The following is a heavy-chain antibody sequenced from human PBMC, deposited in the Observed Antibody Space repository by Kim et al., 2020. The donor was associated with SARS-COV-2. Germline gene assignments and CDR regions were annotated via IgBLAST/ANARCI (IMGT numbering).Heavy chain of an antibody. J-gene: IGHJ4*02. CDR3: TTDYERIGGLCDGETCYPASL. D-gene: IGHD2-21*01. Sequence: GGSLRLSCAASGFTFTKVWLSWVRQAPGKGLEWVGRIRSKADGGTADYAAPVKGRFTISRDDSKNTLYLQMNGLRPEDTAFYHCTTDYERIGGLCDGETCYPASLWGQGTLVTVSS. CDR2: IRSKADGGTA. V-gene: IGHV3-15*01. CDR1: GFTFTKVW.